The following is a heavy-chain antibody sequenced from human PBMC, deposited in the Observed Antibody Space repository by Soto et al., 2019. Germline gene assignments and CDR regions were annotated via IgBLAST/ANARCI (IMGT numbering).Heavy chain of an antibody. CDR1: GYTFSDFD. CDR3: AAILGYCSAGSCYHNNWFEP. Sequence: DLEQSGAELKRPGASVKVSCKASGYTFSDFDINWLRQASGQGPEWMGWMNAKSGDTFFAQRFQGKFNMTWDTSLSTAYMEVGSLTSEDTAVYYCAAILGYCSAGSCYHNNWFEPWGQGTLVTVSS. D-gene: IGHD2-15*01. V-gene: IGHV1-8*01. J-gene: IGHJ5*02. CDR2: MNAKSGDT.